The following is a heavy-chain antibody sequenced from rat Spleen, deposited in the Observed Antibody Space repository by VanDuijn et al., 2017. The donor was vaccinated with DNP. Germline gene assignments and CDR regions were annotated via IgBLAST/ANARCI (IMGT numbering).Heavy chain of an antibody. Sequence: EVQLVGSGGGLVQPGRSLKLSCVASGFTFSNYDMAWVRQAPTKGLEWVTYITYDGGGTYYRDSVKGRFTISRDNAKSTLYLQMNSLRSEDMATYYCARPHGYNNGGFAYWGQGTLVTVSS. D-gene: IGHD1-4*01. CDR3: ARPHGYNNGGFAY. V-gene: IGHV5-22*01. J-gene: IGHJ3*01. CDR1: GFTFSNYD. CDR2: ITYDGGGT.